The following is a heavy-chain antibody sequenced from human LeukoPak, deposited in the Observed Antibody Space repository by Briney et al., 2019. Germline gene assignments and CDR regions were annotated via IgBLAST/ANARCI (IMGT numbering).Heavy chain of an antibody. CDR3: ANLVGTGTTQTDY. CDR1: GFPFSNFA. J-gene: IGHJ4*02. D-gene: IGHD1-1*01. Sequence: GGPLSLPCAASGFPFSNFAMIWLPQAPGKALEFGSVISASGRNRDYADSVKGGFTISRDNAENTLSLLMNSLRAEDTAIYYCANLVGTGTTQTDYWGQGTLVTVSS. CDR2: ISASGRNR. V-gene: IGHV3-23*01.